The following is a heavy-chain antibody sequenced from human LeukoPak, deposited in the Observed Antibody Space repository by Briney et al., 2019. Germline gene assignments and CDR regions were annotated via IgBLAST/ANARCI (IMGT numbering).Heavy chain of an antibody. Sequence: GGSLRLSLATPGVPFRSNNMNWVRQAPGRGLEWVSSISGSGSYIFYADSVKGRFTISTDTAENSLNLQMNSLRAEDTAIYYCARGSGSSSWYNYFDYWGQGTLVTVSS. CDR2: ISGSGSYI. CDR1: GVPFRSNN. D-gene: IGHD6-13*01. CDR3: ARGSGSSSWYNYFDY. V-gene: IGHV3-21*01. J-gene: IGHJ4*02.